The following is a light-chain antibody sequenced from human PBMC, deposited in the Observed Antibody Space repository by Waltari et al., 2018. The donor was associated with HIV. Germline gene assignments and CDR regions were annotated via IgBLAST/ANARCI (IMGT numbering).Light chain of an antibody. CDR2: RNN. Sequence: QSVLTQPPSASGTPGQRVTISCSGSSSHIGSNYVYWYQQLPGTAPKLLIYRNNQRPSGVPDRFSGSKSGTSASLAISGLRSEDEADYYCATWEDSLSVVVFGGGTKLTVL. CDR1: SSHIGSNY. V-gene: IGLV1-47*01. J-gene: IGLJ2*01. CDR3: ATWEDSLSVVV.